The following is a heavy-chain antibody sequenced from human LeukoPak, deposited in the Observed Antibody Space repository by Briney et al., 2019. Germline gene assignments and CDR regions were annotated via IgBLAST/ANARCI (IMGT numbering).Heavy chain of an antibody. CDR1: GGSFSGYY. CDR2: INHSGST. J-gene: IGHJ4*02. V-gene: IGHV4-34*01. CDR3: ARARTSNTGFDY. Sequence: SETLSLTCAVYGGSFSGYYWSWIRQPPGKGLEWIGEINHSGSTNYNPSLKSRVTISVDTSKNQFSLKLSSVTAADTAVYYCARARTSNTGFDYWGQGTLVTVSS. D-gene: IGHD2-2*01.